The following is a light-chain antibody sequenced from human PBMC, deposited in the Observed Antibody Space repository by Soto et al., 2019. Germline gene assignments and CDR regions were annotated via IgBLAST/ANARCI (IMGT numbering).Light chain of an antibody. J-gene: IGKJ5*01. CDR3: QQRRNWPIT. V-gene: IGKV3-11*01. CDR1: QGVGSH. Sequence: EIVLTQSPATLSLSPGERATLSCRASQGVGSHLAWYQHKPGQAPRLLIYDASSRATGVPARFSGSGSGTDFTLTISSLESEDVAVYYCQQRRNWPITFGQGTRLEIK. CDR2: DAS.